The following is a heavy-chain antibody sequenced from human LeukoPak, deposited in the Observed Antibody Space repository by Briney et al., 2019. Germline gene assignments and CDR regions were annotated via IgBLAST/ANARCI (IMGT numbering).Heavy chain of an antibody. CDR1: GYTFNTYG. V-gene: IGHV1-18*01. D-gene: IGHD6-25*01. CDR3: LRDAQRPRLTPDY. J-gene: IGHJ4*02. Sequence: GASVKVSCKASGYTFNTYGISWVRQAPGQGLEWMGWISTYNGDTSYVQNLQGRVTMTTDTSTSTAYMELMSLRSDDTAVCYCLRDAQRPRLTPDYWGQGTLVTVSS. CDR2: ISTYNGDT.